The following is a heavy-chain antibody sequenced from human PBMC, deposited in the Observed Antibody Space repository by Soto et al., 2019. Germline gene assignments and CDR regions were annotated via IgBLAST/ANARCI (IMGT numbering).Heavy chain of an antibody. V-gene: IGHV6-1*01. CDR2: TYYRSKWYN. D-gene: IGHD2-2*01. CDR1: GDSVSSNSAA. Sequence: PSQTLSLTCAISGDSVSSNSAAWNWIRQSTSRGLEWLGRTYYRSKWYNDYAVSVKSRITINPDTSKNQFSLQLNSVTPEDTAVYYCARVVPAATYYYYGMDVWGQGTTVTVSS. J-gene: IGHJ6*02. CDR3: ARVVPAATYYYYGMDV.